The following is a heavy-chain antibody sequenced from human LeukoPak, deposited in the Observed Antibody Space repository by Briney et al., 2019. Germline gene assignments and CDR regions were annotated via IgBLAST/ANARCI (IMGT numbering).Heavy chain of an antibody. CDR2: IYYSGST. CDR1: GGSISRSSYY. Sequence: SETLSLTCTVSGGSISRSSYYWGWIRKPPGKGLEWIGSIYYSGSTYYNPSLKSRVTISVDTSKNQFSLKLSSVTAADTAVYYCARAAARRHWYFDLWGRGTLVTVSS. CDR3: ARAAARRHWYFDL. V-gene: IGHV4-39*07. D-gene: IGHD6-13*01. J-gene: IGHJ2*01.